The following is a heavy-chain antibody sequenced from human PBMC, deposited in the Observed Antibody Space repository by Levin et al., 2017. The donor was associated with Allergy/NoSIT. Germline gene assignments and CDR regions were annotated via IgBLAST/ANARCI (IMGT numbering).Heavy chain of an antibody. D-gene: IGHD3-22*01. V-gene: IGHV3-11*01. Sequence: GESLKISCAASGFTFSDYYMSWIRQAPGKGLEWVSYISSSGSTIYYADSVKGRFTISRDNAKNSLYLQMNSLRAEDTAVYYCARDLYDSSGYYSYYYYGMDVWGQGTTVTVSS. CDR2: ISSSGSTI. CDR3: ARDLYDSSGYYSYYYYGMDV. CDR1: GFTFSDYY. J-gene: IGHJ6*02.